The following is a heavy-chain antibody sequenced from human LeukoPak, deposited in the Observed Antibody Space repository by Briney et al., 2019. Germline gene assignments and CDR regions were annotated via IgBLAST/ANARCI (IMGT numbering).Heavy chain of an antibody. V-gene: IGHV3-53*01. CDR1: GFTVSNTY. D-gene: IGHD2-15*01. CDR2: IYSGGNT. CDR3: ARAYCSGGSCYFDY. J-gene: IGHJ4*02. Sequence: GGSLRLSCAASGFTVSNTYMSWVRQAPGNGLEWVSLIYSGGNTYYADSVKGRFSISRDNFKNTLYLQMNSLRAEDTAVHYCARAYCSGGSCYFDYWGQGALVTVSS.